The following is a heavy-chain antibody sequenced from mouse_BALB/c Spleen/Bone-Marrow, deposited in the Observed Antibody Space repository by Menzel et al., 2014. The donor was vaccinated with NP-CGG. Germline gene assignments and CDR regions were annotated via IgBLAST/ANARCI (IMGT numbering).Heavy chain of an antibody. CDR1: GYTFSNYW. CDR2: IHPGNSDT. CDR3: TTLARNNFDR. Sequence: EVQLQQSGTVLARPGAAVKTSCKASGYTFSNYWMHWIKQRPGQGLEWIGTIHPGNSDTTYNQKFKGKAKLTAVTSTSTAYMELSSLTNENSAVYYCTTLARNNFDRWGQGTTPTVSS. J-gene: IGHJ2*01. V-gene: IGHV1-5*01. D-gene: IGHD3-1*01.